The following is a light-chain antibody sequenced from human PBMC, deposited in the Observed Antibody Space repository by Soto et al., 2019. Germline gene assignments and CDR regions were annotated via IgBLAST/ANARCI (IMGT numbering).Light chain of an antibody. CDR2: AAS. CDR3: QQSYSTPIS. CDR1: QGISNY. J-gene: IGKJ5*01. Sequence: DIQMTQSPSAMSASVGDSVTIXXRASQGISNYLAWFQQKPGKVPKGXIYAASSLQSGVPSRFSGSGAGTDFTLTISSLQPEDFATYYCQQSYSTPISFGQGTRLEIK. V-gene: IGKV1-17*03.